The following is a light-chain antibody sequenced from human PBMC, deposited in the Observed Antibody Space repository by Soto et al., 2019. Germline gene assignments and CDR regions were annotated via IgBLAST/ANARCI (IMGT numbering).Light chain of an antibody. J-gene: IGKJ1*01. CDR3: LQYNSPPLT. CDR1: QGIRYA. V-gene: IGKV1-17*01. CDR2: GAS. Sequence: DIQMTQSPSSLSASVGDRVTITCRASQGIRYALGWYQQKPGTAPKRLIYGASILQNGVPSRFGGSGSGTEFTLTISSLQPEDFETYYCLQYNSPPLTFGQGTKVDIK.